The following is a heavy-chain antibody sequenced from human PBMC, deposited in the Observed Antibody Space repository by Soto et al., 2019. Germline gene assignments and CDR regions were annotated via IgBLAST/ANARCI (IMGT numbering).Heavy chain of an antibody. V-gene: IGHV1-24*01. CDR3: ATGNTVFGVVTNPYYFDY. D-gene: IGHD3-3*01. CDR2: FDPEDGET. CDR1: GYTLTELS. Sequence: GASVKVSCKVSGYTLTELSMHWVRQAPGKGLEWMGGFDPEDGETIYAQKFQGRVTMTEDTSTDTAYMELSSLRSEDTAVYYCATGNTVFGVVTNPYYFDYWGQGTLVTVSS. J-gene: IGHJ4*02.